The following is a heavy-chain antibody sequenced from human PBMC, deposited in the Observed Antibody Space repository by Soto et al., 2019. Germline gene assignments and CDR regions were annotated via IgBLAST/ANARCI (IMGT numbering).Heavy chain of an antibody. CDR1: GYSFISYW. D-gene: IGHD2-15*01. V-gene: IGHV5-51*01. J-gene: IGHJ3*01. CDR3: ARIIGYCRNNDCSWTFDV. CDR2: FYPVDSTS. Sequence: GQSLKISCKTSGYSFISYWVAWVRQLPGKGLEWMGTFYPVDSTSTYSPSFQGQVTISVDTSITTAYLQLNSLKASDTAMYYCARIIGYCRNNDCSWTFDVWGQGTMVTVSS.